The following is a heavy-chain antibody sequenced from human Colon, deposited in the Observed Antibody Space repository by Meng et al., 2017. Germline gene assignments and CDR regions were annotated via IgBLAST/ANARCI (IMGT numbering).Heavy chain of an antibody. CDR2: INHRGST. J-gene: IGHJ4*02. Sequence: QVQLQQWGAGQLKPSETLSLTCAVYVGSLSGHSCNWIRQSPGKGLEWIGDINHRGSTKYNPSLKSRVTISVDTSKNQFSLKLRNVTAADTAVYYCARDQGGAGAYWGQGTLVTVSS. CDR1: VGSLSGHS. V-gene: IGHV4-34*01. D-gene: IGHD2-15*01. CDR3: ARDQGGAGAY.